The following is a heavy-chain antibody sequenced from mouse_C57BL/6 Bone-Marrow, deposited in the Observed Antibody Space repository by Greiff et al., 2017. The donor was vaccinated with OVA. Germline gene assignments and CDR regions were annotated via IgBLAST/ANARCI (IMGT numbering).Heavy chain of an antibody. D-gene: IGHD1-1*01. J-gene: IGHJ3*01. Sequence: VQLKESGPELVKPGDSVKISCKASGYSFTGYFMNWVMQSHGKSLEWIGRINPYNGDTFYNQKFKGKATLTVDKSSSTAHMELRSLTSEDSAVYYCARNYYGTWFAYWGQGTLVTVSA. CDR2: INPYNGDT. V-gene: IGHV1-20*01. CDR1: GYSFTGYF. CDR3: ARNYYGTWFAY.